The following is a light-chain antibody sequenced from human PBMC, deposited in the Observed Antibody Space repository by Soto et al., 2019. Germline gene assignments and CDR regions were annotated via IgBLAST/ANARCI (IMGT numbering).Light chain of an antibody. CDR3: QQARRFPIT. J-gene: IGKJ5*01. V-gene: IGKV1-12*01. CDR2: AAS. Sequence: DIQITQSPSSVSASVGERVTISCRASQDISNWLAWYQPKPGEAPKFLIYAASNLQSGVPSKFSVTGSGTDFTLTISSLQPEDFAVYYCQQARRFPITFGQGTRLEIK. CDR1: QDISNW.